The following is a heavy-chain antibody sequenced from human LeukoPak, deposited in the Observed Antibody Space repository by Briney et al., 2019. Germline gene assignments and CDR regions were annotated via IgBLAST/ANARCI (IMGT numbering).Heavy chain of an antibody. J-gene: IGHJ3*02. Sequence: ASVKVSCXASGYTFTGYYMHWVRQAPGQGLEWMGWIDPNSGGTNYAQKLQGRVTMTRDTSISTAFMELSRLRSDDTAVYYCARDLSRYFDILTNAFDIWGQGTMVTVSS. CDR2: IDPNSGGT. D-gene: IGHD3-9*01. CDR3: ARDLSRYFDILTNAFDI. V-gene: IGHV1-2*02. CDR1: GYTFTGYY.